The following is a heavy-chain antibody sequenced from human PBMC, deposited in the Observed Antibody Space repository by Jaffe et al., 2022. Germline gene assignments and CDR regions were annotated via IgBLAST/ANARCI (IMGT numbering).Heavy chain of an antibody. CDR2: IIPIFGTA. Sequence: QVQLVQSGAEVKKPGSSVKVSCKASGGTFSSYAISWVRQAPGQGLEWMGGIIPIFGTANYAQKFQGRVTITADESTSTAYMELSSLRSEDTAVYYCARDGHDYGDYAQNDAFDIWGQGTMVTVSS. J-gene: IGHJ3*02. CDR3: ARDGHDYGDYAQNDAFDI. D-gene: IGHD4-17*01. V-gene: IGHV1-69*01. CDR1: GGTFSSYA.